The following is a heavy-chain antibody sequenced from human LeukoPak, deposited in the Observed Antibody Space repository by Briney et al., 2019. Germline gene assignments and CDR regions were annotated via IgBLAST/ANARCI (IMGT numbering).Heavy chain of an antibody. D-gene: IGHD3-22*01. CDR3: ARASYDSSGYRVFDY. CDR2: INPNSGGT. CDR1: GYTFTGYY. Sequence: ASVKVSCKVSGYTFTGYYMHWVRQAPGQGLEWMGRINPNSGGTNYAQKFQGRVTMTRDTSISTAYMELSRLRSDDTAVYYCARASYDSSGYRVFDYWGQGTLVTVSS. J-gene: IGHJ4*02. V-gene: IGHV1-2*06.